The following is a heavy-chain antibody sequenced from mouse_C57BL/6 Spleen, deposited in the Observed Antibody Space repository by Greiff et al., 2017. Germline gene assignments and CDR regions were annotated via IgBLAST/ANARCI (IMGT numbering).Heavy chain of an antibody. CDR1: GYSITSGYY. CDR2: ISYDGSN. Sequence: ESGPGLVKPSQSLSLTCSVTGYSITSGYYWNWIRQFPGNKLEWMGYISYDGSNNYNPSLKNRISITRDTSKNQFFLKWNSVTTEDTATYYCARLWDLLDYWGQGTTLTVSS. V-gene: IGHV3-6*01. D-gene: IGHD4-1*01. J-gene: IGHJ2*01. CDR3: ARLWDLLDY.